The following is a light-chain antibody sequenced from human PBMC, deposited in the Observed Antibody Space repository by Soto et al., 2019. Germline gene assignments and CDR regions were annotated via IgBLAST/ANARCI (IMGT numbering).Light chain of an antibody. CDR2: DAS. CDR3: QQRSNWPPMIT. V-gene: IGKV3-11*01. Sequence: EIVLTQSPATLSLSPGERATLSCRASQSVSSYLAWYQQKPGQAPRLLIYDASNRATGIPARFSGSGSGTDFTLPISSLEPEDFAVYYCQQRSNWPPMITFGPGTRLEIK. J-gene: IGKJ5*01. CDR1: QSVSSY.